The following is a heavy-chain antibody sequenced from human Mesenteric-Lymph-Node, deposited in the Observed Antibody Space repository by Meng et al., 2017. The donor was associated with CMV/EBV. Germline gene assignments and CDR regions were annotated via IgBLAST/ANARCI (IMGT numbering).Heavy chain of an antibody. CDR1: GDFITSSDFY. CDR2: IYYNGDT. CDR3: ARTYYASGSSHFDT. J-gene: IGHJ5*02. D-gene: IGHD3-10*01. Sequence: SGDFITSSDFYWGWIRQPPGRGLEWIGHIYYNGDTFYNPSLKSRVTVSVDTAKIQFSLNLNSVTAADTAVYYCARTYYASGSSHFDTWGQGTLVTVS. V-gene: IGHV4-39*07.